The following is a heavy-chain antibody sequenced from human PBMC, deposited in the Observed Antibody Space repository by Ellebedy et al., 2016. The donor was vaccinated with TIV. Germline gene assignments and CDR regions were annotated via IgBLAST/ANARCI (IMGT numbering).Heavy chain of an antibody. D-gene: IGHD3-10*01. J-gene: IGHJ4*02. CDR3: ARVSGFGELLGYYFDY. Sequence: ASVKVSCKASGGTFSSYAISWVRQAPGQGLEWMGGIIPIFGTANYAQKFQGRVTITADESTSTAYMELSSLRSEDTAVYYCARVSGFGELLGYYFDYWGQGTLVTVSS. V-gene: IGHV1-69*13. CDR2: IIPIFGTA. CDR1: GGTFSSYA.